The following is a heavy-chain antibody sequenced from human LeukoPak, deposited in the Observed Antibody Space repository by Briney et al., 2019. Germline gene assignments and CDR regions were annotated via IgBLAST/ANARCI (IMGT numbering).Heavy chain of an antibody. Sequence: GGSLRLSCAVSGFTFSNYVMSWVRQAPGKGLEWVSAISGSGGSTYSADSVKGRFTISRDNSKNTLYLQMNRLRAEDTGVYYCAKLPVIAVAGGFDCWGQGTLVTVSS. CDR1: GFTFSNYV. J-gene: IGHJ4*02. V-gene: IGHV3-23*01. D-gene: IGHD6-19*01. CDR3: AKLPVIAVAGGFDC. CDR2: ISGSGGST.